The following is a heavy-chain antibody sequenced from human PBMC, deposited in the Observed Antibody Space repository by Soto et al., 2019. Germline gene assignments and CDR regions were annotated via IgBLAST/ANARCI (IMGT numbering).Heavy chain of an antibody. V-gene: IGHV1-45*02. CDR3: ATGGAGPAPFTWELPDH. D-gene: IGHD1-26*01. CDR1: GYTFPQHY. Sequence: QMQLVQSGAEVKKTGSSVKVSCKASGYTFPQHYLHWVRQAPGQPLERMGWITPFNGDVNYAQKFQERVTITRDRSLNTAYMEMSSLKSEDTAMYYCATGGAGPAPFTWELPDHWGQGTLVTVSS. J-gene: IGHJ4*02. CDR2: ITPFNGDV.